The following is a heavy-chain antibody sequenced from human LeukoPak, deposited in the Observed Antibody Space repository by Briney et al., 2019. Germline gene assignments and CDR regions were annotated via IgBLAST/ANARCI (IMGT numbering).Heavy chain of an antibody. CDR1: DGSITNYD. V-gene: IGHV4-59*12. J-gene: IGHJ4*02. CDR2: IYYSGST. Sequence: SETLSLTCTVSDGSITNYDWSWVRQPPGKGLEWIGSIYYSGSTYYNPSLKSRVTISVDTSKNQFSLNLSSVTAADTAVYYCARLGYCSGSRCAPVDYWGQGTLVTVSS. CDR3: ARLGYCSGSRCAPVDY. D-gene: IGHD2-15*01.